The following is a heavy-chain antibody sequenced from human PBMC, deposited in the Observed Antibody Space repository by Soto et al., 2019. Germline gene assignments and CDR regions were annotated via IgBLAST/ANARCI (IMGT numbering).Heavy chain of an antibody. CDR2: VYDLDGT. CDR3: ARLPKGSTVTS. Sequence: DVQLVESGGGLIQPGGSLRLSCVASGLTVSGKKYMAWVRQAPGKGPEWLSGVYDLDGTYYADSVRGRFTTSIDNAKNSLFLQMNGLRDEDTAVYYCARLPKGSTVTSWGQGTLVTVSS. V-gene: IGHV3-53*01. J-gene: IGHJ4*02. D-gene: IGHD4-17*01. CDR1: GLTVSGKKY.